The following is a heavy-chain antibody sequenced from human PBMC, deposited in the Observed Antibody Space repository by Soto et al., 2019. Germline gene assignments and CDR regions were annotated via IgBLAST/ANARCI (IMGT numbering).Heavy chain of an antibody. V-gene: IGHV3-66*01. CDR1: GFTVSRNY. CDR3: ARDPPGIAASGGG. Sequence: GGSLRLSCAASGFTVSRNYMNWVRQAPGKGLEWVSLIYSGGSTHYADSVKGRFTISRDNSKNTLYLQMNSLRAEDTAVYYCARDPPGIAASGGGWGPGTTVTVSS. D-gene: IGHD6-13*01. CDR2: IYSGGST. J-gene: IGHJ6*02.